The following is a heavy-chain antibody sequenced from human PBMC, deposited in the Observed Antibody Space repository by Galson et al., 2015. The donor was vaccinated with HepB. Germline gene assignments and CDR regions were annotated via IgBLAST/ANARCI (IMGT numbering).Heavy chain of an antibody. CDR3: ARHPAGEYYDFWSGFYHGYFVY. D-gene: IGHD3-3*01. CDR2: ISSSSSYI. J-gene: IGHJ4*02. Sequence: SLRLSCAASGFTFSSYSMNWVRQAPGTGLEWVSSISSSSSYIYYADSVKGRFTISRGNAKNSLYLQMNSQRAEDTAVYFCARHPAGEYYDFWSGFYHGYFVYWGQGILVTVSS. V-gene: IGHV3-21*01. CDR1: GFTFSSYS.